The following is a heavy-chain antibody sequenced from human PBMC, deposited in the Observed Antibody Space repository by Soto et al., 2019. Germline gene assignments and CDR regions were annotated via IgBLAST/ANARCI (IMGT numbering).Heavy chain of an antibody. D-gene: IGHD1-26*01. CDR1: GFTFSSYW. CDR2: IKQDGSAK. V-gene: IGHV3-7*04. J-gene: IGHJ4*02. CDR3: VRVAGVTGGNFDF. Sequence: GGSLRLSCAASGFTFSSYWMTWVRQSPGKGLEWVANIKQDGSAKNYVDSVKGRFTISRDNAKNSVYLQMDSLRVEDTALYYCVRVAGVTGGNFDFWGQGTRVTVSS.